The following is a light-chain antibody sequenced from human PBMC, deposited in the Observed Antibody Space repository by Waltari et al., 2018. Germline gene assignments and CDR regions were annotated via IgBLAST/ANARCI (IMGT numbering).Light chain of an antibody. CDR1: TPNLRAGHD. CDR3: QSFDNMLSGGVV. J-gene: IGLJ2*01. V-gene: IGLV1-40*01. Sequence: QSVLTQPPSVSGTPGQRVTISCSGRTPNLRAGHDVHLYQHLPGTAPKLLIYGNNNRPSGVPDRFSGSKSGTSASLAITGLQADDEADYFCQSFDNMLSGGVVFGGGTKLVVL. CDR2: GNN.